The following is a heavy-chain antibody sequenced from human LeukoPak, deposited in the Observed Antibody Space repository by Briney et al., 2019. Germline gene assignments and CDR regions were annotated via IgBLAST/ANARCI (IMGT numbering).Heavy chain of an antibody. Sequence: SQTLSLTCTVSGGSISSGGYYWSWIRQHPGKGLEWIGYIYYSGSTYYNPSLKSRVTISVDTSKNQFSLKLSSVTAADTAVYYCARVMETRDYYDSSGYYYVFDYWGQGTLVTVSS. D-gene: IGHD3-22*01. J-gene: IGHJ4*02. CDR2: IYYSGST. V-gene: IGHV4-31*03. CDR3: ARVMETRDYYDSSGYYYVFDY. CDR1: GGSISSGGYY.